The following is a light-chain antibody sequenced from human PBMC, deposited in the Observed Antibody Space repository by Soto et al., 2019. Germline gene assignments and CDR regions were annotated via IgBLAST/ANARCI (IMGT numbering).Light chain of an antibody. CDR1: QTISSW. Sequence: DIQMTQSPSTLSASVGDRVTITCRASQTISSWLAWYQQKPGKAPKLLIYDASSLESGVPSRFSVSGSGTEFTLTIRSLQPDDFATDDCQPYNSHCTFGQGTKVDIK. V-gene: IGKV1-5*01. CDR3: QPYNSHCT. CDR2: DAS. J-gene: IGKJ1*01.